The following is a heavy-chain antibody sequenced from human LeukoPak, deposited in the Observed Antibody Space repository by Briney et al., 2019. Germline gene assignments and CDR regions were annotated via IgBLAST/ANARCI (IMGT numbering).Heavy chain of an antibody. J-gene: IGHJ4*02. CDR2: ISSSSSYI. CDR3: EKDHLWFGEPIDY. V-gene: IGHV3-21*01. D-gene: IGHD3-10*01. CDR1: GFTFSSYS. Sequence: PGGSLRLSCAASGFTFSSYSMNWVRQAPGKGLEWVSSISSSSSYIYYADSVKGRFTISRDNSKNTLYLQMNSLRAEDKAVYYCEKDHLWFGEPIDYWGQGTLVTVSS.